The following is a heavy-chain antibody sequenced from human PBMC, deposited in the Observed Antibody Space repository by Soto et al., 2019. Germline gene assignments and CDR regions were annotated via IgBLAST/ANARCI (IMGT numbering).Heavy chain of an antibody. CDR3: ARAKGGGREYSGYDSGSRYFDL. J-gene: IGHJ2*01. CDR2: INHSGST. CDR1: GGSFSGYY. V-gene: IGHV4-34*01. Sequence: PSETLSLTCAVYGGSFSGYYWSWIRQPPGKGLEWIGEINHSGSTNYNPSLKSRVTISVDTSKNQFSLKLSSVTAADTAVYYCARAKGGGREYSGYDSGSRYFDLWGRGTLVTVSS. D-gene: IGHD5-12*01.